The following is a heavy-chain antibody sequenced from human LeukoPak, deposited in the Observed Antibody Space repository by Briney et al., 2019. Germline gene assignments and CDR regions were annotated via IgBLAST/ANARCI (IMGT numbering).Heavy chain of an antibody. CDR1: GVSFSGYY. D-gene: IGHD3-3*01. J-gene: IGHJ3*02. CDR2: INHSGST. CDR3: ARGGSSLYDFWSGYYAFDI. V-gene: IGHV4-34*01. Sequence: SETLSLACAVYGVSFSGYYWSWIRQPPGKGLEWIGEINHSGSTNYNPSLKSRVTISVDTSKNQFSLKLSSVTAADTAVYYCARGGSSLYDFWSGYYAFDIWGQGTMVTVSS.